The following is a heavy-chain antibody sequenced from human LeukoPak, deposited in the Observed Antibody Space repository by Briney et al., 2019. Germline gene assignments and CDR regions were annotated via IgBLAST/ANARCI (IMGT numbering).Heavy chain of an antibody. V-gene: IGHV4-34*01. D-gene: IGHD3-22*01. Sequence: SETLSLTCTVSGGSINNYYWSWIRQSPGKGLEWIREINHSGSTNYNPSLKSRVTISVDTSKNQFSLKLSSVTAADTAVYYCARGSRITMIVVVITRGPFDYWGQGTLVTVSS. J-gene: IGHJ4*02. CDR2: INHSGST. CDR1: GGSINNYY. CDR3: ARGSRITMIVVVITRGPFDY.